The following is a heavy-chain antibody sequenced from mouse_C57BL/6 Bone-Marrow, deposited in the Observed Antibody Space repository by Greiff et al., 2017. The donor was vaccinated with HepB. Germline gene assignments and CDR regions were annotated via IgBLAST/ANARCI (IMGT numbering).Heavy chain of an antibody. CDR2: IRSKSSNYAT. Sequence: EVHLVESGGGLVQPKGSLKLSCAASGFTFNTYAMHWVRQAPGKGLEWVARIRSKSSNYATYYADTVKDRFTISRDASQSMLYLQMNNLKTEDTAMYYCVRAGYYGVYYAMDYWGQGTSVTVSS. V-gene: IGHV10-3*01. CDR3: VRAGYYGVYYAMDY. J-gene: IGHJ4*01. CDR1: GFTFNTYA. D-gene: IGHD1-1*01.